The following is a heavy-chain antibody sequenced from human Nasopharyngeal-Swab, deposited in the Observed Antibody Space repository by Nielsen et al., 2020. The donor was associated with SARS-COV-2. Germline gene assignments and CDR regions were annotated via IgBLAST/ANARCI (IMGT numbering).Heavy chain of an antibody. Sequence: SETLSLTCVVYGGSFSSYYWGWIRQPPGKGLEWIAEINHSGSTNYNPSLRSRVTISVDTSKNQFSLRLTSVTAADTAVYYCAKEGATGWFDPCGQGTLVTVSS. V-gene: IGHV4-34*01. CDR1: GGSFSSYY. CDR3: AKEGATGWFDP. J-gene: IGHJ5*02. CDR2: INHSGST.